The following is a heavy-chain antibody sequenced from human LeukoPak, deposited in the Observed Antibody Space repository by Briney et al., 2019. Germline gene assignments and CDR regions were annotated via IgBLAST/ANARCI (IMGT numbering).Heavy chain of an antibody. CDR1: GGSISSYC. CDR3: ARDISGYDYFDY. D-gene: IGHD5-12*01. J-gene: IGHJ4*02. V-gene: IGHV4-59*01. Sequence: SESLSLTCTVSGGSISSYCWSWIRQPPGKGLEWIGYIYYRGSTSYNHSIKSRVTISVDTSKNQFSLKLSSVTAADTAVYYCARDISGYDYFDYWGQGTLVTVSS. CDR2: IYYRGST.